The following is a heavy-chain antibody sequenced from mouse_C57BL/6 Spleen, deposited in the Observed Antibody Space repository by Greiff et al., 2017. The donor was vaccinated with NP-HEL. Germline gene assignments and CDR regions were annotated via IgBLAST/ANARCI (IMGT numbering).Heavy chain of an antibody. CDR1: GFTFSSYA. D-gene: IGHD4-1*01. J-gene: IGHJ2*01. Sequence: EVQLQESGGGLVKPGGSLKLSCAASGFTFSSYAMSWVRQTPEKRLEWVATISDGGSYTYYPDNVKGRFTISRDNAKNNLYLQMSHLKSEDTAMYYCARDDWDNFDYWGQGTTLTVSS. V-gene: IGHV5-4*01. CDR3: ARDDWDNFDY. CDR2: ISDGGSYT.